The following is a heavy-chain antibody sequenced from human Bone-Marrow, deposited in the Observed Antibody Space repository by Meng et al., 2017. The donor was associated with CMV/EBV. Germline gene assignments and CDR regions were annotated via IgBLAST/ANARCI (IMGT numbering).Heavy chain of an antibody. CDR1: GFTFSSYD. CDR3: AKDPSFYYYDSSGYLDY. V-gene: IGHV3-13*01. Sequence: GESLKISCAASGFTFSSYDMHWVRQATGKGLEWVSAIGTAGDTYYPGSVKGRFTISRENAKNSLYLQMNSLRAGDTAVYYCAKDPSFYYYDSSGYLDYWGQGTLVTVSS. D-gene: IGHD3-22*01. J-gene: IGHJ4*02. CDR2: IGTAGDT.